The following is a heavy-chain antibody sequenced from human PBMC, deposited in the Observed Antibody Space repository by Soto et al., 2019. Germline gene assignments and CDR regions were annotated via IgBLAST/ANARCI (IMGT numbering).Heavy chain of an antibody. V-gene: IGHV3-9*01. D-gene: IGHD4-17*01. Sequence: ELHLVESGGGLVQPGRSLRLSCVASGLSIDDSAMHWVRQVPGKGLEWVSGISWNSGRIGYADSVKGPFTISRDNAKSSLYLPMDRLRPEDTALYYCVKALKAYTVTTSFEHWGRGAQVTVSS. CDR3: VKALKAYTVTTSFEH. J-gene: IGHJ4*01. CDR2: ISWNSGRI. CDR1: GLSIDDSA.